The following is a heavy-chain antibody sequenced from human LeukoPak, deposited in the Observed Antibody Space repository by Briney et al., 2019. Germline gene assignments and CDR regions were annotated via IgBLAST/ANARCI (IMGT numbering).Heavy chain of an antibody. CDR2: ISGSGGST. J-gene: IGHJ4*02. D-gene: IGHD3-22*01. Sequence: GGSLRLSCAASGFTFSSYAMSWVRQAPGKGLEWVSAISGSGGSTYYADSVKGRFTISRDNSKNTLYLQMNSLRAEDTAVYYCARRDYYDSSGYLMDYWGQGTLVTVSS. CDR3: ARRDYYDSSGYLMDY. V-gene: IGHV3-23*01. CDR1: GFTFSSYA.